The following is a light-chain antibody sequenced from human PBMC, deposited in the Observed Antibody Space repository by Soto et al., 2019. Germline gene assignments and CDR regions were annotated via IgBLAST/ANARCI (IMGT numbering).Light chain of an antibody. CDR2: EVY. CDR3: SSYVGTNSYV. J-gene: IGLJ1*01. Sequence: QSVLTQPPSESGSPGQSVTISCTGTSSDVGGYNYVSWYQHHPGKAPKLIIYEVYKRPSGVPDRFSGSKSGNTAALTVSGLQAENEADYYCSSYVGTNSYVFGTGTKLTVL. CDR1: SSDVGGYNY. V-gene: IGLV2-8*01.